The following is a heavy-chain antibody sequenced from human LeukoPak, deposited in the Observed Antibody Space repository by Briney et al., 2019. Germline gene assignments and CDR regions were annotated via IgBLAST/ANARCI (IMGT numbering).Heavy chain of an antibody. D-gene: IGHD5-12*01. Sequence: SETLSLTCAVYGGSFSGYYWSWIRQPPGKGLEWIGEINHSGSTNYNPSLKSRVTISVDTSKSQFSLKLSSVTAADTAVYYCATRPNPWLRPLKYYYGMDVWGQGTTVTVSS. CDR1: GGSFSGYY. CDR2: INHSGST. J-gene: IGHJ6*02. CDR3: ATRPNPWLRPLKYYYGMDV. V-gene: IGHV4-34*01.